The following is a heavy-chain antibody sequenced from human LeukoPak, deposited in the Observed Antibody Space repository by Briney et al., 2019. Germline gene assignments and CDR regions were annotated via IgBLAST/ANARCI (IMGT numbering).Heavy chain of an antibody. CDR3: ARAGGYGDYGVGY. CDR2: ISGSGGST. Sequence: GGSLRLSCAASGFTFSSYAMSWVRQAPGKGLEWVSAISGSGGSTYYADSVEGRFTISRDNAKNSLYLQMNSLRAEDTAVYYCARAGGYGDYGVGYWGQGTLVTVSS. J-gene: IGHJ4*02. CDR1: GFTFSSYA. D-gene: IGHD4-17*01. V-gene: IGHV3-23*01.